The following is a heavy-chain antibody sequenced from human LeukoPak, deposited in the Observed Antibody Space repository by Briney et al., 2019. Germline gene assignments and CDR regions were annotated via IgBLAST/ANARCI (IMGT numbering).Heavy chain of an antibody. CDR2: IYHSGST. Sequence: SQTLSLTCAVSGGSISSGGYSWSWIRQPPGKGLEWIGYIYHSGSTYYNPSLKSRVTIVDRSKNQFSLKLSSVTAADTAVYYCARAGRKDTAMAPYYFDYWGQGTLVTVSS. D-gene: IGHD5-18*01. J-gene: IGHJ4*02. CDR3: ARAGRKDTAMAPYYFDY. V-gene: IGHV4-30-2*01. CDR1: GGSISSGGYS.